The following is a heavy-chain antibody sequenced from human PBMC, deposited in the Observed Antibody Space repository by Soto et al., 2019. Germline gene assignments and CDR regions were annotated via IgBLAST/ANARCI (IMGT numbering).Heavy chain of an antibody. D-gene: IGHD6-6*01. J-gene: IGHJ4*02. CDR1: GYTFTGYY. CDR3: ALEYSSSSSPDY. CDR2: ISPNSGGT. V-gene: IGHV1-2*02. Sequence: GASVKVSCKASGYTFTGYYMHWVRQAPGQGLEWMGWISPNSGGTNYAQKFRGRVTMTRDTSISTAYMELRRLRSDGTAVYYCALEYSSSSSPDYWGQGTLVTVSS.